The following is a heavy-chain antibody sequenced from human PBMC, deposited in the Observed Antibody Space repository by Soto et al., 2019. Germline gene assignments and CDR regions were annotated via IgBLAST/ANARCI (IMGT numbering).Heavy chain of an antibody. J-gene: IGHJ3*02. CDR2: INHSGST. CDR1: GGSFSGYY. CDR3: ARGAEMASIGGAFDI. Sequence: PSETLSLTCAAYGGSFSGYYWSWIRQPPGKGLEWIGEINHSGSTNYNPSLKSRVTISVDTSKNQFSLKLSSVTAADTAVYYCARGAEMASIGGAFDIWGQGTMVTVSS. V-gene: IGHV4-34*01. D-gene: IGHD3-10*01.